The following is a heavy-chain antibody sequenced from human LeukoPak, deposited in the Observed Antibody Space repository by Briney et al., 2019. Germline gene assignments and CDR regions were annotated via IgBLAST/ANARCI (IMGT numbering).Heavy chain of an antibody. CDR2: ISDSGGTT. CDR3: AKDSPLVYYYGSGSSD. J-gene: IGHJ4*02. D-gene: IGHD3-10*01. CDR1: GFTFTNYG. Sequence: GGSLRLSCAASGFTFTNYGMSWVRQAPGKGLEWVSAISDSGGTTYYADYVKGRFTISRDNSKNTLYLQMNSLRAEDTAVYFCAKDSPLVYYYGSGSSDWGQGTLVTVSS. V-gene: IGHV3-23*01.